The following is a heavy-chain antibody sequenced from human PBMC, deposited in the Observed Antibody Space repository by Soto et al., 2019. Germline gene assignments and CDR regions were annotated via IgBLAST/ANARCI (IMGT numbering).Heavy chain of an antibody. D-gene: IGHD3-3*01. Sequence: ASVKVSCKASGYTFTSYGISWVRQAPGQGLEWMGWISAYNGNTNYAQKLQGRVTMTTDTSTSTAYMELRSLRSDDTAVYYCARSDDFWSGYTWVAPWGQGTLVTVSS. CDR2: ISAYNGNT. V-gene: IGHV1-18*04. J-gene: IGHJ5*02. CDR3: ARSDDFWSGYTWVAP. CDR1: GYTFTSYG.